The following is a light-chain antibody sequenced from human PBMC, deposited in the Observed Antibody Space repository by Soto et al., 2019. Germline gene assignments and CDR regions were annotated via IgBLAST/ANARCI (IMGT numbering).Light chain of an antibody. J-gene: IGLJ1*01. CDR1: SGDIGGYDY. CDR2: EVT. V-gene: IGLV2-8*01. CDR3: SSYAGSNNPYV. Sequence: QSALTQPPSASGSPGRSVTISCTGTSGDIGGYDYVSWYQQHPGKAPKLMIYEVTKRPLGVPDRFSGSKSGNTASLTVSGLQAEDEADYYCSSYAGSNNPYVFGTGTKV.